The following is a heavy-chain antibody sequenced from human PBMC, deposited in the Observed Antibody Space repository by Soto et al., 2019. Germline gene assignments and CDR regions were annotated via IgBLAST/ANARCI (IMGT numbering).Heavy chain of an antibody. CDR3: ARHDVRYMDV. J-gene: IGHJ6*02. Sequence: PGESLKISFKGSGYSFTSYWHSWVRQMPGKGLEWMGRIDPSDSYTNYSTSFQGHVTLSADKCISTAYLQWSSLRASDTAMYNCARHDVRYMDVWGQGTTVTVSS. V-gene: IGHV5-10-1*01. CDR2: IDPSDSYT. D-gene: IGHD3-16*01. CDR1: GYSFTSYW.